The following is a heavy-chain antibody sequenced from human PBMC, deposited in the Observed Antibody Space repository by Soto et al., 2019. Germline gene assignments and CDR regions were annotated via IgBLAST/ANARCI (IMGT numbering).Heavy chain of an antibody. CDR2: FDPEDGET. D-gene: IGHD6-13*01. Sequence: ASVKVSCKVSGYTLTELSMHWVRQAPGKGLEWMGGFDPEDGETIYAQKFQGRVTMTEDTSTDTAYMELSSLRSEDTAVYYCATDGSDSSWTEYWGQGTLVTVSS. J-gene: IGHJ4*02. CDR3: ATDGSDSSWTEY. CDR1: GYTLTELS. V-gene: IGHV1-24*01.